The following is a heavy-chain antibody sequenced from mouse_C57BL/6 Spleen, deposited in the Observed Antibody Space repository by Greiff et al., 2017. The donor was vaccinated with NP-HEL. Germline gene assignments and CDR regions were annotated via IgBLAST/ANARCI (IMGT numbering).Heavy chain of an antibody. CDR3: ARFLTGSDYAMDY. CDR2: IDPSDSET. V-gene: IGHV1-52*01. J-gene: IGHJ4*01. CDR1: GYTFTSYW. Sequence: VQLQQPGAELVRPGSSVKLSCKASGYTFTSYWMHWVKQRPIQGLEWIGNIDPSDSETHYNQKFKDKATLTVDKSSSTAYMQLSSLTSEDSAVYYCARFLTGSDYAMDYWGQGTSVTVSS. D-gene: IGHD4-1*01.